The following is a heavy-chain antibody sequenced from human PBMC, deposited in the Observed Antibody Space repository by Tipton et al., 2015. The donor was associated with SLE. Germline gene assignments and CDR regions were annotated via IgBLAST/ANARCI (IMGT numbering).Heavy chain of an antibody. CDR1: GGSISSHY. CDR3: AKGSSWTPFDY. CDR2: IQYSGST. Sequence: TLSLTCTDSGGSISSHYWSWIRQTPGKGLEGIGYIQYSGSTNYNPSLKSRVTISVDTSKNQFSLKLSSVTAADTAVYYCAKGSSWTPFDYWGQGTLVTVSS. J-gene: IGHJ4*02. V-gene: IGHV4-59*11. D-gene: IGHD6-13*01.